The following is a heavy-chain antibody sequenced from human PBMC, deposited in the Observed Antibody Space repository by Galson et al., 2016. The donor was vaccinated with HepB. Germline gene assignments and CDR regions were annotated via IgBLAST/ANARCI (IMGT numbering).Heavy chain of an antibody. Sequence: SLRLSCAASGLTFRSYAFSWLRQAPGKGLEWVSVSASGDITYYAHSVKGRFTISRDNAKNSLYLQMNSLRAEDTALYYCARPGYCSGSSCYVPFDIWGQGTMATVSS. V-gene: IGHV3-23*01. CDR1: GLTFRSYA. J-gene: IGHJ3*02. D-gene: IGHD2-15*01. CDR2: SASGDIT. CDR3: ARPGYCSGSSCYVPFDI.